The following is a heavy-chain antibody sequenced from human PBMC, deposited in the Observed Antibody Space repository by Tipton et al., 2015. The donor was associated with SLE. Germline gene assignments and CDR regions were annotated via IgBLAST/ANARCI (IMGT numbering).Heavy chain of an antibody. D-gene: IGHD2-2*01. CDR2: IYYSGST. V-gene: IGHV4-59*01. CDR3: ARVIGPPYCSSTSCVFDP. CDR1: GGSISSYY. Sequence: TLSLTCTVSGGSISSYYWSWIRQPPGKGLEWIGYIYYSGSTNYNPSLKSRVTISVDTSKNQFSLKLSSVTAADTAVYYCARVIGPPYCSSTSCVFDPWGQGTLVTVSS. J-gene: IGHJ5*02.